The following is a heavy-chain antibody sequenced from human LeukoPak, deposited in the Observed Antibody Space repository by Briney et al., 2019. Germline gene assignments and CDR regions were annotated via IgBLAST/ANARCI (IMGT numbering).Heavy chain of an antibody. Sequence: ASVKVSCKASGYTFTGYYMHWVRQAPGQRLEWMGWINPNSGGTNYAQKFQGWVTMTRDTSISTAYMELSRLRSDDTAVYYCARGGYSSGWSVFDYWGQGTLVTVSS. J-gene: IGHJ4*02. V-gene: IGHV1-2*04. CDR1: GYTFTGYY. D-gene: IGHD6-19*01. CDR3: ARGGYSSGWSVFDY. CDR2: INPNSGGT.